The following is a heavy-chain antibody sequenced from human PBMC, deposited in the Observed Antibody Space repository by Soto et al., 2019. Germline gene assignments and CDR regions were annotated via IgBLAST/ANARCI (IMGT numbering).Heavy chain of an antibody. V-gene: IGHV1-3*01. CDR2: INAGNGNT. J-gene: IGHJ4*02. CDR1: GYTFTSYA. CDR3: ARDGYCSGGTCYDPTLDY. D-gene: IGHD2-15*01. Sequence: GASVKVSCKASGYTFTSYAMHWVRQAPGQRLEWMGWINAGNGNTNYAQNFQGRVTMTTDTSMSIVYMELRSLRSDDTAVYYCARDGYCSGGTCYDPTLDYWGQGTLVTVSS.